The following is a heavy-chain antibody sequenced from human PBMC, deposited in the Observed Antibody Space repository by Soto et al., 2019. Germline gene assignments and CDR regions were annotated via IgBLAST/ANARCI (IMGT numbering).Heavy chain of an antibody. Sequence: KPSETLSLTCTVSGGSISSGGYYWSWIRQHPGKGLEWIGYIYYSGSTYYNPSLKSRVTISVDTSKNQFSLKLSSVTAADTAVYYCATSHVDTAMGDYWGQGTLVTVSS. J-gene: IGHJ4*02. D-gene: IGHD5-18*01. CDR3: ATSHVDTAMGDY. V-gene: IGHV4-31*03. CDR1: GGSISSGGYY. CDR2: IYYSGST.